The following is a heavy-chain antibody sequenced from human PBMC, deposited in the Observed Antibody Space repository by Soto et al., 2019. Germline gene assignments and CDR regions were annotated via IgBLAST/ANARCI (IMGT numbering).Heavy chain of an antibody. CDR1: GGSITSYY. D-gene: IGHD2-15*01. CDR2: IFYIGST. Sequence: SETLSLTCTVSGGSITSYYWSWIRQPPRKGLEWIGYIFYIGSTNYNPSLKSRVTISVDTSKNQFSMNLRSVTAADTAVYYCERLWDTSSYSLDYWGQG. J-gene: IGHJ4*01. CDR3: ERLWDTSSYSLDY. V-gene: IGHV4-59*01.